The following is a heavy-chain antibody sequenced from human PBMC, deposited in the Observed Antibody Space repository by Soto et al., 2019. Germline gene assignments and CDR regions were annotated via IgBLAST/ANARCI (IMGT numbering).Heavy chain of an antibody. CDR2: ISAYNGNT. J-gene: IGHJ5*02. CDR1: GYTFTSYG. CDR3: AREFHYYDSSAHSGWFDP. V-gene: IGHV1-18*01. D-gene: IGHD3-22*01. Sequence: QVQLVQSGAEVKKPGASVKVSCKASGYTFTSYGISWVRQAPGQGVEWMGWISAYNGNTNYAQKLQGRVTMTTDTSTSTAYMELRSLRSDDTAVYYCAREFHYYDSSAHSGWFDPWGQGTLVTVSS.